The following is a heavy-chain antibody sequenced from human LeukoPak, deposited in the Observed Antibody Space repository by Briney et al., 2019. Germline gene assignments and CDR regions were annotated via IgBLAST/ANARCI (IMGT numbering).Heavy chain of an antibody. CDR2: IYGSGTT. CDR3: AKSGGPDYYDSSAFDI. V-gene: IGHV4-61*02. CDR1: GGSISSVSLY. Sequence: PSETLSLTCTVSGGSISSVSLYWNWIRQPAGKGLEWIGRIYGSGTTHYNPSLKSRDTISLDTSKNQFSLKLSSVTAADTAVFYCAKSGGPDYYDSSAFDIWGQGTMVTVSS. J-gene: IGHJ3*02. D-gene: IGHD3-22*01.